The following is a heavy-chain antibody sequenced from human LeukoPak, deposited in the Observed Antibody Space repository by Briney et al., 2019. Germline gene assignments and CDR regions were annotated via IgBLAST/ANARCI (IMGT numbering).Heavy chain of an antibody. D-gene: IGHD6-13*01. CDR3: ARELAAAVNWFDP. Sequence: PSETLSLTCTVPGGSISSSSYYWGWIRQPPGKGLEWIGSIYYSGSTYYNPSLKSRVTISVDTSKNQFSLKLSSVTAADTAVYYCARELAAAVNWFDPWGQGTLVTVSS. J-gene: IGHJ5*02. CDR1: GGSISSSSYY. CDR2: IYYSGST. V-gene: IGHV4-39*01.